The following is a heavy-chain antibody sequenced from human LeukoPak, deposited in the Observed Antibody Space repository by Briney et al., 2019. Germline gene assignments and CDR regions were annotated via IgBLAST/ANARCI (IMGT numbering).Heavy chain of an antibody. CDR1: GFTFSSYG. CDR3: AKDVSSSWSPDY. V-gene: IGHV3-30*18. CDR2: ISYDGSNK. Sequence: GRSLRLSCAASGFTFSSYGTHWVRQAPGKGLEWVAVISYDGSNKYYADSVKGRFTISRDNSKNTLYLQMNSLRAEDTAVYYCAKDVSSSWSPDYWGQGTLVTVSS. D-gene: IGHD6-13*01. J-gene: IGHJ4*02.